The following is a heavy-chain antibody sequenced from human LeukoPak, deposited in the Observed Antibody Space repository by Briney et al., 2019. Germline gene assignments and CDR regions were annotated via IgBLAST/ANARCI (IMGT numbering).Heavy chain of an antibody. D-gene: IGHD2-2*01. Sequence: PGGSLRLSCAVSGFTFNNYAMSWVRQAPGKGLEWVSAISGSGTGTYYADSVKGRFTISRDNSNNTLYLQMNALRAEDTAVYYCARERTYCSSTSCWPPDAFDIWGQGTMVTISS. CDR2: ISGSGTGT. CDR3: ARERTYCSSTSCWPPDAFDI. CDR1: GFTFNNYA. J-gene: IGHJ3*02. V-gene: IGHV3-23*01.